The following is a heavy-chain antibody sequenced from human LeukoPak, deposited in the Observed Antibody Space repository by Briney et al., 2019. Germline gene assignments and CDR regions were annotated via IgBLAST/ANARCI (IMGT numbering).Heavy chain of an antibody. J-gene: IGHJ5*02. CDR3: ARAPRYYDSSGYVGWFDP. CDR1: GGSFSGYY. D-gene: IGHD3-22*01. Sequence: SETLSLTCAVYGGSFSGYYWSWIRQPPGKGLEWIGEINHSGSTNYNPSLKSRVTISVDMSKNQFSLKLSSVTAADTAVYYCARAPRYYDSSGYVGWFDPWGQGTLVTVSS. CDR2: INHSGST. V-gene: IGHV4-34*01.